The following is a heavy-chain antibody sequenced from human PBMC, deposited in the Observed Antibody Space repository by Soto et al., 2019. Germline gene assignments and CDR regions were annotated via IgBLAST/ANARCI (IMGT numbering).Heavy chain of an antibody. V-gene: IGHV1-69*01. CDR2: IIPIFGTA. CDR1: GGTFSSYA. CDR3: ARRGDMVGSGSPGYFDL. J-gene: IGHJ2*01. Sequence: QVQLVQSGAEVKKPGSSVKVSCKASGGTFSSYAISWVRQAPGQGLEWMGGIIPIFGTANYAQKFQGRVTISADEPTSTAYMELSSLRSEDTAVYYCARRGDMVGSGSPGYFDLWGRGTLVTVSS. D-gene: IGHD3-10*01.